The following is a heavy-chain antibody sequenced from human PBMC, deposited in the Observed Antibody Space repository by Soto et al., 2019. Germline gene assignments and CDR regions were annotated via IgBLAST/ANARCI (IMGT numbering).Heavy chain of an antibody. V-gene: IGHV4-61*01. Sequence: PLETLSLTCTVSGGSVRDGSYYWAWLRQPPGKGLEWIGHIYHSGSTIYNPSLKSRVTISIDTSKSQFSLNLNSMTAADTAVYYCAGYNWNYYFDYWGQGTLVTVSS. CDR3: AGYNWNYYFDY. CDR1: GGSVRDGSYY. J-gene: IGHJ4*02. CDR2: IYHSGST. D-gene: IGHD1-7*01.